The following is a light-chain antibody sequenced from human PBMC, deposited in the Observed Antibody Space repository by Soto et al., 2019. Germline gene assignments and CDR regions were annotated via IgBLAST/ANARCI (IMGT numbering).Light chain of an antibody. J-gene: IGKJ3*01. CDR1: QTVTKY. V-gene: IGKV3-11*01. CDR3: QQRSNWRFT. CDR2: DTS. Sequence: EIVLTQAPATLSFSPGERATLSCRASQTVTKYLAWYQQKPAQAPRLLIYDTSNRATSIPASFSGSGSGTVFTLTISGLQPDDFAVYFCQQRSNWRFTFGPGTTVDFK.